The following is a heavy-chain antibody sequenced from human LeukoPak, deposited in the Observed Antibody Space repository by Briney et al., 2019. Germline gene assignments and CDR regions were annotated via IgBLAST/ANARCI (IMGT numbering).Heavy chain of an antibody. V-gene: IGHV3-30*02. CDR2: IQYDGSDK. J-gene: IGHJ4*02. D-gene: IGHD5-18*01. CDR1: GSTFSSYG. Sequence: GGSLRLPCAASGSTFSSYGIHWVRQAPGKGLEWVTFIQYDGSDKYADSVKGRFTISRDNSKNVLYLQMNSLRAEDTALYYCAKSSSRLDTSSFEYWGQGTLVTVSS. CDR3: AKSSSRLDTSSFEY.